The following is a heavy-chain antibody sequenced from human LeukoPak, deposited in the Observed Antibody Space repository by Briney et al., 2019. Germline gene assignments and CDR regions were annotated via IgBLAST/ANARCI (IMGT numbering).Heavy chain of an antibody. CDR1: GYTFTSYD. Sequence: ASVKVSCKASGYTFTSYDITWVRQATGQGLEWMAWMNLNSGNTGYAQKFQGRVTMTRDMSTSTVYMELGSLRSEDTAVYYCAREGLNYDILTGKPAVYYFDYWGQGALVTVSS. J-gene: IGHJ4*02. CDR3: AREGLNYDILTGKPAVYYFDY. V-gene: IGHV1-8*01. CDR2: MNLNSGNT. D-gene: IGHD3-9*01.